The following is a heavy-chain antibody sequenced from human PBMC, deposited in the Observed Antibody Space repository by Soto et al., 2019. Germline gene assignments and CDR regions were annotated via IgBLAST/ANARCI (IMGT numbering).Heavy chain of an antibody. D-gene: IGHD1-26*01. CDR3: AREGGIVGATIVDY. Sequence: SETLSLTCTVSGGSISSSDYYWGWIRQPPGKGLEWIGNIYYSGSASYNPSLKSRVTISVDTSKNQFSLKLSSVTAADTAVYYCAREGGIVGATIVDYWGQGTLVTVSS. V-gene: IGHV4-39*07. CDR1: GGSISSSDYY. CDR2: IYYSGSA. J-gene: IGHJ4*02.